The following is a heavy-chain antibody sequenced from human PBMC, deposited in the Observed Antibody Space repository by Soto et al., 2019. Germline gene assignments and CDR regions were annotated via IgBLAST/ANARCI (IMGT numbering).Heavy chain of an antibody. J-gene: IGHJ4*02. V-gene: IGHV1-69*13. CDR2: IILPFGTA. CDR1: GGTFSNYA. CDR3: ARTSGYYLYDY. D-gene: IGHD3-22*01. Sequence: ASVKVSCKASGGTFSNYAISWVRQAPGQGLEWMGWIILPFGTANYAQKFQGRVTITADASTTTAYMELSSLRSEDTAVYYCARTSGYYLYDYCGQGTLVTAPQ.